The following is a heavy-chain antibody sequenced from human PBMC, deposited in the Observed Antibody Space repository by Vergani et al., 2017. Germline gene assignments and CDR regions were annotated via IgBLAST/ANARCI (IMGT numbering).Heavy chain of an antibody. CDR3: ARDEGSLVATITMDY. V-gene: IGHV3-33*01. J-gene: IGHJ4*02. Sequence: QVQLVESGGGVVQPGRSLRLSCAASGFTFSSYGMHWVRQAPGKGLEWVAVIWYDGSNKYYADSVKGRVTISRDNSKNTLYLQMNSLRAEDTAVYYCARDEGSLVATITMDYWGQGTLVTVSS. CDR1: GFTFSSYG. D-gene: IGHD5-24*01. CDR2: IWYDGSNK.